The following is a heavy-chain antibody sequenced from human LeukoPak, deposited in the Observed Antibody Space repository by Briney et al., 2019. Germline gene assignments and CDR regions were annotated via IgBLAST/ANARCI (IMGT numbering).Heavy chain of an antibody. Sequence: ASVKVSCKASGYTFTSYAMNWVRQAPGQGLEWMGWINTNTGNPTYAQGFTGRFVFSLDTSVSTAYLQISSLKAEDTAVYYCARDVDILTGYRHPEAGLDVWGQGTTVTVSS. CDR1: GYTFTSYA. CDR3: ARDVDILTGYRHPEAGLDV. J-gene: IGHJ6*02. CDR2: INTNTGNP. V-gene: IGHV7-4-1*02. D-gene: IGHD3-9*01.